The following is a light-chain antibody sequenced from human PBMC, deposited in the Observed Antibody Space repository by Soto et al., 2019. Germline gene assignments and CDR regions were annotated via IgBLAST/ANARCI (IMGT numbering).Light chain of an antibody. J-gene: IGLJ1*01. Sequence: QSALTQPPSASGSPGQSVTISCTGTSSDVGGYNYVSWYQQHPGKAPKLMIYEVSKRPSGVPDRFSGSKSGNTASLTVSGLQAEDEADDYCSSYADSNNRYVFGTGTKVTVL. CDR1: SSDVGGYNY. CDR3: SSYADSNNRYV. CDR2: EVS. V-gene: IGLV2-8*01.